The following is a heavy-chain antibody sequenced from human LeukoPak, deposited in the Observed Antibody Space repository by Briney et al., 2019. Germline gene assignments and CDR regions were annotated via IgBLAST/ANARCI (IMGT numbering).Heavy chain of an antibody. Sequence: SETLSLTCTVSGGSISSYYWSWIRQPPGKTLEWIGSISYGGTTFYTPSLKSRVTISVETSKNQFSLKLTSVTAADMAIYYCATDLRSPWYSRFDPWGQGALVTVSS. V-gene: IGHV4-39*07. CDR2: ISYGGTT. CDR3: ATDLRSPWYSRFDP. CDR1: GGSISSYY. J-gene: IGHJ5*02. D-gene: IGHD4-11*01.